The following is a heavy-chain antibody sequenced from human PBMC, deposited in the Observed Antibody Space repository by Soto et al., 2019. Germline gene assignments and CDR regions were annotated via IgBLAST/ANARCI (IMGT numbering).Heavy chain of an antibody. CDR3: ARDLPYRGSWYYYYYYMDV. CDR2: ISAYNGNT. V-gene: IGHV1-18*01. Sequence: ASVQVSSCAFCYTYTSYGISWVRQAPGQGLEWMGWISAYNGNTNYAQKLQGRVTMTTDTSTSTAYMELRSLRSDDTAVYYCARDLPYRGSWYYYYYYMDVWGKGTTVTVSS. J-gene: IGHJ6*03. D-gene: IGHD6-6*01. CDR1: CYTYTSYG.